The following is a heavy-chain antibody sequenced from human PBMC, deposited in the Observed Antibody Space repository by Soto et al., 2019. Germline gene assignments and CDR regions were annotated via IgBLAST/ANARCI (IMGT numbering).Heavy chain of an antibody. CDR3: ARQYHLTSYYGLDV. Sequence: SVKVSCKASGGTFSSYPISWVGQAPGQGLEWMGGIIPLFGTPNYAQKFQGRVTITADESTTTAYMELSSLRSEDTAMYYCARQYHLTSYYGLDVWGQGTTVTVSS. CDR2: IIPLFGTP. V-gene: IGHV1-69*13. D-gene: IGHD2-2*01. CDR1: GGTFSSYP. J-gene: IGHJ6*02.